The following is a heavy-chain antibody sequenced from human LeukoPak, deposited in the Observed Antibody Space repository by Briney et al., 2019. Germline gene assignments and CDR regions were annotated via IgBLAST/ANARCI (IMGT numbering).Heavy chain of an antibody. V-gene: IGHV3-23*01. CDR1: GFTFNAYA. D-gene: IGHD2/OR15-2a*01. Sequence: PGESLRLSCAASGFTFNAYAMSWVRQAPGKGLEWVSAISPSGDNMYYADSVKGRFIISRDNSKNTLSLQMNSLRVEDTATYYCVKDLRHRSTCNCYGWFDPWGQGTLVTVSS. J-gene: IGHJ5*02. CDR3: VKDLRHRSTCNCYGWFDP. CDR2: ISPSGDNM.